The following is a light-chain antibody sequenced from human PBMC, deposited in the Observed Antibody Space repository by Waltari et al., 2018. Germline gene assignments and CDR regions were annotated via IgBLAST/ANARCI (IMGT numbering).Light chain of an antibody. Sequence: QSVVTQPPSASGTPGQRVTISCSGRSSNIGSNTVNWYQQFPGRAPKLLIYRNNRRPSGVPDRFSGSKSGTSASLASSGLQSEDEADYYCAAWDNTLSGPSFGGGTKVTVL. CDR3: AAWDNTLSGPS. J-gene: IGLJ3*02. V-gene: IGLV1-44*01. CDR1: SSNIGSNT. CDR2: RNN.